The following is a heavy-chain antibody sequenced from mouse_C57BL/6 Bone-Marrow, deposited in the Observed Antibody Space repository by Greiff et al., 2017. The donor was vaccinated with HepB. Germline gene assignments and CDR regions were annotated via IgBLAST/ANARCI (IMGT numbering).Heavy chain of an antibody. CDR2: IHPNSGSN. CDR1: GYTFTSYW. D-gene: IGHD2-5*01. J-gene: IGHJ4*01. CDR3: ARKTDYSKGYYAMDY. Sequence: VQLQQPGAELVKPGASVKLSCKASGYTFTSYWMHWVKQRPGQGLEWIGMIHPNSGSNNYNEKFKSKATLTVDKSSSTAYMQLSSLTSEDSAVYYCARKTDYSKGYYAMDYWGQGTSVTVSS. V-gene: IGHV1-64*01.